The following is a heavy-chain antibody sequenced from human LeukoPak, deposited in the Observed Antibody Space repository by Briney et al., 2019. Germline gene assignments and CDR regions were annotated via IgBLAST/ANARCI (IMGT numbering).Heavy chain of an antibody. CDR3: TREFGRYYGSGSYSQFDP. CDR2: SNPNSGGS. Sequence: APVKVSCKASGYNFNAYYIHWVRQAPGQGLEWMGWSNPNSGGSKFAEMFQARVTMTTDTSLNTAYMELTRLKSDDTAVYYCTREFGRYYGSGSYSQFDPWGQGTLVTVSS. J-gene: IGHJ5*02. V-gene: IGHV1-2*02. CDR1: GYNFNAYY. D-gene: IGHD3-10*01.